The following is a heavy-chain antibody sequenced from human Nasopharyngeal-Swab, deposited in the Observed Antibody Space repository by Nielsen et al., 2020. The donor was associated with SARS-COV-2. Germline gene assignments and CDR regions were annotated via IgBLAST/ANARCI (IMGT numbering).Heavy chain of an antibody. V-gene: IGHV3-30*18. CDR2: ISYDGGTE. J-gene: IGHJ5*02. Sequence: GESLKISCAASGFTVSNYGMHWVRQAPGKGLEWVAHISYDGGTEYYADSVKGRFTISRDNAKNSLYLQMNSLRGEDTAIYYCVKDLAYDEVSWGQGTLVTVSS. CDR1: GFTVSNYG. D-gene: IGHD5-12*01. CDR3: VKDLAYDEVS.